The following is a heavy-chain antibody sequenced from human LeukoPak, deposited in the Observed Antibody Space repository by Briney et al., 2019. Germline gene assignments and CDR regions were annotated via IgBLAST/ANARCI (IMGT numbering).Heavy chain of an antibody. Sequence: ASVKVSCKASGYTFTGYFMHWVRQAPGQGLEWMGWINPNSGGTNYAQKFQGRVTMTRDTSINTAYMELSRLRSDDTAVYCCARDRGSPTRFDPWGQGTLVTVSS. J-gene: IGHJ5*02. V-gene: IGHV1-2*02. CDR3: ARDRGSPTRFDP. D-gene: IGHD6-19*01. CDR2: INPNSGGT. CDR1: GYTFTGYF.